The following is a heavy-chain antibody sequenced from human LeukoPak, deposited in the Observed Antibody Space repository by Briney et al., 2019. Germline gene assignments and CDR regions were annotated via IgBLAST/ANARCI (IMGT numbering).Heavy chain of an antibody. CDR1: GGSFSGYY. CDR2: INHSGST. D-gene: IGHD5-18*01. J-gene: IGHJ3*02. CDR3: ARGKDTAMDTAFDI. Sequence: KPSETLSLTCAVYGGSFSGYYWSWIRQPPGKGLEWIGEINHSGSTNYNPSLKSRVTISVDTSKNQFSLKLSSVTAADTAVYYCARGKDTAMDTAFDIWGQGTMVTVSS. V-gene: IGHV4-34*01.